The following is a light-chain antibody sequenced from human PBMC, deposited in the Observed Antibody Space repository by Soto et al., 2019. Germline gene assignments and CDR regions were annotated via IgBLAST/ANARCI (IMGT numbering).Light chain of an antibody. CDR3: SSYAGSNNYV. CDR1: SSDVGGDDF. J-gene: IGLJ1*01. Sequence: QSALTQPPSASGSPGQSVTISCTGTSSDVGGDDFVSWYQQHPGKSPKLMIHEVSKRPSGVPDRFSGSKSGNTASLTVSGLQAEDEADYYCSSYAGSNNYVFGTGTKLTVL. CDR2: EVS. V-gene: IGLV2-8*01.